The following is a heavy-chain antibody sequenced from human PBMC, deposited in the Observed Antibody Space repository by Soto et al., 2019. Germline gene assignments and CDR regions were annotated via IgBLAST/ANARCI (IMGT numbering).Heavy chain of an antibody. Sequence: PGGSLRLSCAASGFTFSNYWMSWVRQAPGEGLEWVANIKQGGSEKYYVDSVKGRFTISRDDARSSLYLQMNSLRGEDTAIYYCARGVRWSGGTCIAWEHFDCWGQVTPVTVSS. CDR2: IKQGGSEK. J-gene: IGHJ4*02. V-gene: IGHV3-7*01. CDR3: ARGVRWSGGTCIAWEHFDC. CDR1: GFTFSNYW. D-gene: IGHD2-15*01.